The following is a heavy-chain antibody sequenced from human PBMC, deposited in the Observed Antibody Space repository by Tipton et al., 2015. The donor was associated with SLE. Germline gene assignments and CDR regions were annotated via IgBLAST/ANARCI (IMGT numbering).Heavy chain of an antibody. J-gene: IGHJ4*02. Sequence: SLRLSCATSGFTFSSYGMHWVRQAPGRGLEWVAFIRPGGSEKYYAGSVKGRFTISRDNSNNTLFLQMDYLRDEDTAVYYCSGDFDYWGQGGMVTVPS. CDR2: IRPGGSEK. CDR3: SGDFDY. V-gene: IGHV3-30*02. CDR1: GFTFSSYG.